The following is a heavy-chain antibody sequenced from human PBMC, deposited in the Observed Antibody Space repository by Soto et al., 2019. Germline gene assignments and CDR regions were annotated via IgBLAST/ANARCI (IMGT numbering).Heavy chain of an antibody. V-gene: IGHV3-9*01. J-gene: IGHJ6*03. D-gene: IGHD2-2*01. Sequence: EVQLVESGGTLVQPGRSLRLSCAASGFSFDEYAMHWVRQVPEKGLEWVSGVSWNSGTVGYGDSVKGRFTISRDNDKNSLYLQMNSLRAEDTAMYYCAKGFCSSAKCYTYSYMDVWGKGTAVTVSS. CDR3: AKGFCSSAKCYTYSYMDV. CDR1: GFSFDEYA. CDR2: VSWNSGTV.